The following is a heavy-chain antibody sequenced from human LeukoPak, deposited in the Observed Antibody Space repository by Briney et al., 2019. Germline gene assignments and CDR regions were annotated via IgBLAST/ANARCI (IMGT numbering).Heavy chain of an antibody. Sequence: GGSLRLSCAASGFTFSSYEMNWVRQAPGKGLEWVSYISSSGSTIYYADSVKGRFTISRDNAKNSLYLQMNSLGAEDTAVYYCARGGYSSSWYDGKGNWFDPWGQGTLVTVSS. CDR3: ARGGYSSSWYDGKGNWFDP. CDR1: GFTFSSYE. J-gene: IGHJ5*02. V-gene: IGHV3-48*03. D-gene: IGHD6-13*01. CDR2: ISSSGSTI.